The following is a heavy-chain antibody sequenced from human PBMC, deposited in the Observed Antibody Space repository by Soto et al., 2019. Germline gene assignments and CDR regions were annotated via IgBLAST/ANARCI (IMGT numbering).Heavy chain of an antibody. CDR2: IYYSGST. V-gene: IGHV4-31*03. CDR3: ARDPGGDYVSAFDI. J-gene: IGHJ3*02. Sequence: TSETRSLTCTVSGGSISSGGYYWSGIRHHPGKGLEWIGYIYYSGSTYYNPSLKSRVTISVDTSKNQFSLKLSSVTAADTAVYYCARDPGGDYVSAFDIWGQGTMVTVSS. D-gene: IGHD2-21*02. CDR1: GGSISSGGYY.